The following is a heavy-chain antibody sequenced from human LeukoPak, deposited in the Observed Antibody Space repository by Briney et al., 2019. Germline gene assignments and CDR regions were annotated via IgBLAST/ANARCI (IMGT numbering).Heavy chain of an antibody. Sequence: SGGSLRLSCAASGFTFSSYAMSWVRQAPGKGLEWVSAISGSGGSTYYADSVKGRFTISRDNSENTLYLQMNSLRAEDTAVYYCARDRGFGVVTPIDCWGQGTLVTVSS. V-gene: IGHV3-23*01. CDR3: ARDRGFGVVTPIDC. CDR2: ISGSGGST. CDR1: GFTFSSYA. J-gene: IGHJ4*02. D-gene: IGHD3-3*01.